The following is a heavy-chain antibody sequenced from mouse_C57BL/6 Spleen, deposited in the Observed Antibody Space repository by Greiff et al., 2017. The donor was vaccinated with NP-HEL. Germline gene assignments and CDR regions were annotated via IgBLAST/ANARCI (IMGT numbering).Heavy chain of an antibody. CDR1: GYTFTDYY. V-gene: IGHV1-26*01. J-gene: IGHJ2*01. Sequence: VQLQQSGPELVKPGASVKISCKASGYTFTDYYMNWVKQSHGKSLEWIGDINPNNGGTSYNQKFKGKATLTVDKSSSTAYMELRSLTSEDSAVYYYAREEITTVVAPDCWGQGTTLTVSS. CDR2: INPNNGGT. D-gene: IGHD1-1*01. CDR3: AREEITTVVAPDC.